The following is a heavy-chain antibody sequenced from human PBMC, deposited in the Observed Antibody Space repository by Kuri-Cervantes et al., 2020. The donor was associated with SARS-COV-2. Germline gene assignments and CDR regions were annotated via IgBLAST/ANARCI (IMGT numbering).Heavy chain of an antibody. CDR1: GYTFTSYG. V-gene: IGHV1-18*01. Sequence: ASVKVSCKASGYTFTSYGISWVRQAPGQGLEWMGWISAYNGNTNYAQKLQGRVTMTRDTSTSTVYMGLRSLRSDDTAVYYCARRGEIVVVVAAEHYYYYYGMDVWGQGTTVTVSS. J-gene: IGHJ6*02. D-gene: IGHD2-15*01. CDR2: ISAYNGNT. CDR3: ARRGEIVVVVAAEHYYYYYGMDV.